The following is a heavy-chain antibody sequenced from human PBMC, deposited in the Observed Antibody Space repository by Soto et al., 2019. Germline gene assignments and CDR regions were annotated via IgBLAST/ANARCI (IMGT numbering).Heavy chain of an antibody. J-gene: IGHJ4*02. CDR1: GFTFSDYY. D-gene: IGHD2-2*01. CDR2: ISSSGSTI. Sequence: GGSLRLSCAASGFTFSDYYMSWIRQAPGKGLEWVSYISSSGSTIYYADSVKGRFTISRDNAKNSLYLQMNSLRAEDTAVYYCAGDLHCSSTSCSSWGQGTLVTVSS. V-gene: IGHV3-11*01. CDR3: AGDLHCSSTSCSS.